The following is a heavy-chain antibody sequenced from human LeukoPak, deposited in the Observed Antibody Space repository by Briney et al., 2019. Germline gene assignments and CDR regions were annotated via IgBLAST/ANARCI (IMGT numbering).Heavy chain of an antibody. CDR2: IYYSGST. CDR3: ARGGPGEFGELFYYFDY. CDR1: GGSISSYY. V-gene: IGHV4-59*01. Sequence: SETLSLTCTVSGGSISSYYWSWIRQPPGKGLEWIGYIYYSGSTNYNPSLKSRVTISVDTSKNQFSLKLSSVTATDTAVYYCARGGPGEFGELFYYFDYWGQGTLVTVSS. J-gene: IGHJ4*02. D-gene: IGHD3-10*01.